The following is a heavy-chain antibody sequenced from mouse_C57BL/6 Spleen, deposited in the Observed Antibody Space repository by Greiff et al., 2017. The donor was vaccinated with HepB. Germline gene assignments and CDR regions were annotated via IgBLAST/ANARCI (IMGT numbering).Heavy chain of an antibody. CDR3: AREDYYGSPPFAY. CDR1: GYSFTDYN. CDR2: INPNYGTT. V-gene: IGHV1-39*01. Sequence: VQLKESGPELVKPGASVKISCKASGYSFTDYNMNWVKQSNGKSLEWIGVINPNYGTTSYNQKFKGKATLTVDQSSSTAYMQLNSLTSEDSAVYYCAREDYYGSPPFAYWGQGTLVTVSA. D-gene: IGHD1-1*01. J-gene: IGHJ3*01.